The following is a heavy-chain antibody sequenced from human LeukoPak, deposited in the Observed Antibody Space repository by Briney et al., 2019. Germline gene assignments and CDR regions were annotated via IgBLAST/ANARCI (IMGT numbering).Heavy chain of an antibody. J-gene: IGHJ6*03. CDR3: ARHSIAAAGLLYYYYYIDV. CDR2: ISSSGSTT. V-gene: IGHV3-48*03. CDR1: GFTFSSYE. D-gene: IGHD6-13*01. Sequence: GGCLRLSCAVAGFTFSSYEMNWVRQAPGKGREWDSYISSSGSTTSYADSVNGRFTISRDNAKNSLYLQMNSLRAEDTAVYYCARHSIAAAGLLYYYYYIDVWGKGTTVTVSS.